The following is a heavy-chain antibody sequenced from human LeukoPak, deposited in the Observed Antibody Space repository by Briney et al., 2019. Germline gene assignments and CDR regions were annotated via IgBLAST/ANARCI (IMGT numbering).Heavy chain of an antibody. Sequence: GASVKVSCKASGYTFTGYYMHWVRQAPGQGLEWMGRINPNSGGTNYAQKFQGRVTMTRDTSISTAYMELSRLRSDDTAVYYCATSEFLSGTHKLYYFDYWGQGTLVTVSS. V-gene: IGHV1-2*06. J-gene: IGHJ4*02. CDR3: ATSEFLSGTHKLYYFDY. CDR2: INPNSGGT. CDR1: GYTFTGYY. D-gene: IGHD1-26*01.